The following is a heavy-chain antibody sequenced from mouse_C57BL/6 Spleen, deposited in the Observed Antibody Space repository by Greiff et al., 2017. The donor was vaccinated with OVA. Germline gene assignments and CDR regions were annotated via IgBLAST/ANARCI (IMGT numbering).Heavy chain of an antibody. CDR2: IDPENGDT. Sequence: EVKVVESGAELVRPGASVKLSCTASGFNIKDDYMHWVKQRPEQGLEWIGWIDPENGDTEYASKFQGKATITADTSSNTAYLQLSSLTSEDTAVYYCTIGNYGWFAYWGQGTLVTVSA. D-gene: IGHD2-1*01. CDR3: TIGNYGWFAY. J-gene: IGHJ3*01. CDR1: GFNIKDDY. V-gene: IGHV14-4*01.